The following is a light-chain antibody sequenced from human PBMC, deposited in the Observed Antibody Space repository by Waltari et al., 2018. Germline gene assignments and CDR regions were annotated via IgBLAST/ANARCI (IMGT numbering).Light chain of an antibody. J-gene: IGKJ1*01. CDR3: QHYVRLPAT. V-gene: IGKV3-20*01. CDR2: GGT. CDR1: LSVSRAV. Sequence: CRASLSVSRAVAWYQQKPGQAPRLLIYGGTRATGIPDRFSGSGSGTDFSLTISRLEPEDFAVYYCQHYVRLPATFGQGTKVEIK.